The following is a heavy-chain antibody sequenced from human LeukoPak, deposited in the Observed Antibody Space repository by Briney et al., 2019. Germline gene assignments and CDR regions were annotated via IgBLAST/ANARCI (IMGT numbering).Heavy chain of an antibody. CDR3: AKDMRLGWLRSPPHGITGTTDAFDI. CDR2: IYYSGST. D-gene: IGHD1-20*01. J-gene: IGHJ3*02. Sequence: SETLSLTCTVSGGSISSYYWSWIRQPPGKGLEWIGYIYYSGSTNYNPSLKSRVTISVDTSKNQFSLKLSSVTAADTAVYYCAKDMRLGWLRSPPHGITGTTDAFDIWGQGTMVTVSS. CDR1: GGSISSYY. V-gene: IGHV4-59*01.